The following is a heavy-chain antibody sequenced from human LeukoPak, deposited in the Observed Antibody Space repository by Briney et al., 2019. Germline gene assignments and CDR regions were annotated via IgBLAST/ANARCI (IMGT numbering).Heavy chain of an antibody. Sequence: GGSLRLSCAASGFTFSGHYMDWVRQAPGKGLEWVGRTRNKANSYTTEYAASVKGRFTISRDDSKNSLYLQMNSLKTEDTAVYYCARGSHYYDSSGYYRTYYFDYWGQGTLVTVSS. CDR3: ARGSHYYDSSGYYRTYYFDY. V-gene: IGHV3-72*01. CDR1: GFTFSGHY. D-gene: IGHD3-22*01. J-gene: IGHJ4*02. CDR2: TRNKANSYTT.